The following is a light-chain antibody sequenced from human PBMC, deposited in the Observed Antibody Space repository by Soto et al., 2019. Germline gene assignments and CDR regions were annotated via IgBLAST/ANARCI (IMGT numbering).Light chain of an antibody. V-gene: IGLV2-8*01. CDR3: SSTAGNNNLV. CDR1: SSDVGGHNY. CDR2: EVS. J-gene: IGLJ3*02. Sequence: QSALTQSPSASGSPGQSVTTSCTGTSSDVGGHNYVSWYQHHPGKAPKLIIYEVSKRPSGVPDRFSGSKSGNTASLTVSGLQAEDEAVYYCSSTAGNNNLVFGGGTKLTVL.